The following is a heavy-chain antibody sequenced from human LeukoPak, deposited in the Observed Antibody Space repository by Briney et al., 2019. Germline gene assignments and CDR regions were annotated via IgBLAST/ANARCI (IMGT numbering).Heavy chain of an antibody. V-gene: IGHV3-23*01. CDR3: AKGGLGSGSYYSHFAY. CDR2: ISGSGGST. D-gene: IGHD3-10*01. CDR1: GFTFSGYA. J-gene: IGHJ4*02. Sequence: GGSLRLSCAASGFTFSGYAMSWVRQAPGKGLELGSVISGSGGSTSYADSVKGRVTISRDNSKNTLYLQMNSMRAEDAAVYYCAKGGLGSGSYYSHFAYWGQGTLVTVSS.